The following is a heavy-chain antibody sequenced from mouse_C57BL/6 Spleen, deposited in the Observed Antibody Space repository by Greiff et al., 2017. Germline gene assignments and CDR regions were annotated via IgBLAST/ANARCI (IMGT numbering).Heavy chain of an antibody. CDR1: GYTFTSYT. J-gene: IGHJ1*03. Sequence: QVQLQQSGAELARPGASVKMSCKASGYTFTSYTMHWVNQRPGQGLEWIGYINPSSGYTKYNQKFQVKAPLTADKSSSTAYMQRSSLTSEDSAVDNCARADDEWDVDVWGTGTTVTVSS. V-gene: IGHV1-4*01. CDR3: ARADDEWDVDV. CDR2: INPSSGYT.